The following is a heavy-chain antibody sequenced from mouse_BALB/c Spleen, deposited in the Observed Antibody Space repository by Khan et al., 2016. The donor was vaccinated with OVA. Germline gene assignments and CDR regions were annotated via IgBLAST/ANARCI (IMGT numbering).Heavy chain of an antibody. J-gene: IGHJ1*01. Sequence: EVKLLESGPGLVKPSQSLSLTCTVTGYSITSDYAWNWIRQFPGNKLEWMGYINYSGSTGYNPSLKSRISITRDTSKNQFFLQLNSVTTENTATYYWARDRAPWYFDVWGAGTTVTVSS. CDR3: ARDRAPWYFDV. CDR1: GYSITSDYA. D-gene: IGHD3-1*01. CDR2: INYSGST. V-gene: IGHV3-2*02.